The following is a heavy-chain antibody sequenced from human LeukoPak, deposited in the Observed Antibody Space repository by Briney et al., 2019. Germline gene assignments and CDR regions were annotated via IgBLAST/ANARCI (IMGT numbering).Heavy chain of an antibody. CDR3: ARVGYSSGWSPFDY. CDR2: IIPIFGTA. J-gene: IGHJ4*02. D-gene: IGHD6-19*01. V-gene: IGHV1-69*05. CDR1: GGTFSSYA. Sequence: SVKVSCKASGGTFSSYAISWVRQAPGQGLEWMGRIIPIFGTANYAQKFQSRVTITTDESTSTAYMELSSLRSEDTAVYYCARVGYSSGWSPFDYWGQGTLVTVSS.